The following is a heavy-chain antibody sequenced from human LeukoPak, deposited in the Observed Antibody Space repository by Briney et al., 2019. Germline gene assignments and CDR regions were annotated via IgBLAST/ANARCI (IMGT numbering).Heavy chain of an antibody. J-gene: IGHJ6*02. CDR3: ARLRYHYDFWSGYQGYYGMDV. D-gene: IGHD3-3*01. CDR2: MNPNSGNT. Sequence: ASVKVSCKASGYTFTSYGISWVRQATGQGLEWMGWMNPNSGNTGYAQKFQGRVTMTRNTSISTAYMELSSLRSEDTAVYYCARLRYHYDFWSGYQGYYGMDVWGQGTTVTVSS. CDR1: GYTFTSYG. V-gene: IGHV1-8*02.